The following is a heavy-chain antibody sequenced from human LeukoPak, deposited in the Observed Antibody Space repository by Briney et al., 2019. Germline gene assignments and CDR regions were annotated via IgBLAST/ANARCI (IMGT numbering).Heavy chain of an antibody. D-gene: IGHD3-22*01. Sequence: PGGSLRLSCAASGFTFSDYYMSWIRQAPGKGLEWVGFIRSKAYGGTTEYAASVKGRFTIPRDDSKSIAYLQMNSLKTEDTAVYYCTRDRYRYYYDSSGQTPPYYMDVWGKGTTVTVSS. CDR3: TRDRYRYYYDSSGQTPPYYMDV. CDR1: GFTFSDYY. J-gene: IGHJ6*03. CDR2: IRSKAYGGTT. V-gene: IGHV3-49*03.